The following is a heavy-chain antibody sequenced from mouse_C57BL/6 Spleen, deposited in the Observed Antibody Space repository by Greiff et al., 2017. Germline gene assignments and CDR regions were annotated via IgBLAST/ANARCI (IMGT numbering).Heavy chain of an antibody. CDR3: ARAPFYYYGTLYYFDY. Sequence: EVQLQQSGPGLVKPSQSLSLTCSVTGYSITSGYYWNWIRQFPGNKLEWMGYISYDGSDNSNPSLKNRISITRDTSKNQFFLKLNSVTTEDTATYYCARAPFYYYGTLYYFDYWGQGTTLTVSS. CDR2: ISYDGSD. D-gene: IGHD1-1*01. J-gene: IGHJ2*01. CDR1: GYSITSGYY. V-gene: IGHV3-6*01.